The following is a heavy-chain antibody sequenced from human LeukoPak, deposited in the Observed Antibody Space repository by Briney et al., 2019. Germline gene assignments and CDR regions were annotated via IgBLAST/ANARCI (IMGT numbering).Heavy chain of an antibody. J-gene: IGHJ4*02. Sequence: SVTLSLTCTVSGGSISNYYWSWIRQPPGKGLEWIGFIYYTGSTDYNPSLKGRVTISVDTSKNRFSLKLSSVTAADTAVYYCARQDDFWSRGTYFDYWGQGTLVTVSS. CDR1: GGSISNYY. D-gene: IGHD3-3*01. CDR3: ARQDDFWSRGTYFDY. V-gene: IGHV4-59*01. CDR2: IYYTGST.